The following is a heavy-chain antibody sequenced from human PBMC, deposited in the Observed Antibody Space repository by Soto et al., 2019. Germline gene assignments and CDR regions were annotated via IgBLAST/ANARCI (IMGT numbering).Heavy chain of an antibody. D-gene: IGHD1-26*01. Sequence: QVQLQESGPGLVKPSQTLSLTCSVSGASTVSHYHWTWIRQPPGKGLEWMGYIFNCGTTFYYPSLTSRLSISMDTSGNHFSLELRSVTAADTAVYYCALALGPTTGLDYWGQGTLVTVSS. CDR2: IFNCGTT. J-gene: IGHJ4*02. V-gene: IGHV4-31*02. CDR3: ALALGPTTGLDY. CDR1: GASTVSHYH.